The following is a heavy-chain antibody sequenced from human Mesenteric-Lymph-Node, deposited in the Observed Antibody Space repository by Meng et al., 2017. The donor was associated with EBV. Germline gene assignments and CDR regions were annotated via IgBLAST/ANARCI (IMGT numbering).Heavy chain of an antibody. CDR3: ASLLIVFGGVIVDY. CDR2: IYSGGRT. J-gene: IGHJ4*02. V-gene: IGHV4-34*01. Sequence: QVQLQQWGAGLLKPSETLSLTCAVYGESFSGFYWSWVRQSPGKGLEWIGSIYSGGRTYYSPSLESRVTISVDTSKNQFSLKLNSVTAADTSVYFCASLLIVFGGVIVDYWGQGALVTVSS. D-gene: IGHD3-16*02. CDR1: GESFSGFY.